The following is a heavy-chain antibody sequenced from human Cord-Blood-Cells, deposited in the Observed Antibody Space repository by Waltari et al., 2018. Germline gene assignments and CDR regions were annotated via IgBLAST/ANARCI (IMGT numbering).Heavy chain of an antibody. V-gene: IGHV1-2*06. Sequence: QVQLVQSGAEVKKPGASVKVSCKASGYTFTGYYMHWVLQAPGQGLEWMGRINPNSGGTNYAQKFQGRVTMTRDTSISTAYMELSRLRSDDTAVYYCAREEGIVLVVYAFDYWGQGTLVTVSS. J-gene: IGHJ4*02. CDR1: GYTFTGYY. CDR3: AREEGIVLVVYAFDY. D-gene: IGHD2-8*02. CDR2: INPNSGGT.